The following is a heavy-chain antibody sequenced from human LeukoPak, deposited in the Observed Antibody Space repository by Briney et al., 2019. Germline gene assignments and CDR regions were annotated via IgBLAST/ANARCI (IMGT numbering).Heavy chain of an antibody. CDR3: ARQDYGYFQH. CDR1: GYSSTSYW. D-gene: IGHD4-17*01. Sequence: GGSLKISCKGSGYSSTSYWIGWVRQMPGKGLGWMGIIYPGDSDTRYSPSFQGQVTISVDKSISTAYLQWSSLKASDTAMYYCARQDYGYFQHWGQGTLVTVSS. V-gene: IGHV5-51*01. CDR2: IYPGDSDT. J-gene: IGHJ1*01.